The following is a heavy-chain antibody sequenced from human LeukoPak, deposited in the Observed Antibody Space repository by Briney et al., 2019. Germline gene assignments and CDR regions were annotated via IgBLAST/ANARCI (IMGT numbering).Heavy chain of an antibody. D-gene: IGHD4-23*01. J-gene: IGHJ4*02. CDR3: ARDNPTDYGGNAFDY. CDR2: ISYDGSNK. CDR1: GFTFSSYA. Sequence: GGSLRLSCAASGFTFSSYAMHWVRQAPGMGLEWGAVISYDGSNKYYADSVKGRFTISRDNSKNTLYLQMNSLRAEDTAVYYCARDNPTDYGGNAFDYWGQGTLVTVSS. V-gene: IGHV3-30*04.